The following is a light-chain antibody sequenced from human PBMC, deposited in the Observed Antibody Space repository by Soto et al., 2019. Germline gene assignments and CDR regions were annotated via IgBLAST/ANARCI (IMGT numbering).Light chain of an antibody. J-gene: IGKJ1*01. CDR1: QSVLYSVNNKYY. Sequence: DIVLTQSPDSLAVSLGERATINCKSSQSVLYSVNNKYYLAWYQQKPGQPPKLLIYWASTRESGVPDRFSGSGSGTDFTLTISSLQAEDVAVYFCQQYYSTPPVTFCQWTKVDIK. V-gene: IGKV4-1*01. CDR2: WAS. CDR3: QQYYSTPPVT.